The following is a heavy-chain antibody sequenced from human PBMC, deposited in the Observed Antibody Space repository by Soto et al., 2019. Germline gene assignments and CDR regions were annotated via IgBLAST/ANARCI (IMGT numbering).Heavy chain of an antibody. V-gene: IGHV4-59*01. D-gene: IGHD3-10*01. CDR1: GGSISSYY. CDR3: ARDKGMTTYYYYGMDV. CDR2: IYYSGST. J-gene: IGHJ6*02. Sequence: SETLSLTCTVSGGSISSYYWSWIRQPPGKGLEWIGYIYYSGSTNYNPSLKGRVTISVDTSKNQFSLKLSPVTAADTAVYYCARDKGMTTYYYYGMDVWGQGTTVTVSS.